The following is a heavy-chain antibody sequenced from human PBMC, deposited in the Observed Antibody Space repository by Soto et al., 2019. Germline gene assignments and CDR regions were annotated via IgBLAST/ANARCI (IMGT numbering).Heavy chain of an antibody. CDR3: ARDGTLYDSSAYYYLY. CDR2: ITPMFGTP. Sequence: QVQLVQSGAEVKKPGSSVKVSCKASGGTFSRYTITWVRQAPGQGLEWMGGITPMFGTPNYAQKFQGRVTITADESTSTAYMELSSLRSEDTAMYYWARDGTLYDSSAYYYLYWGQGTLVTVSS. V-gene: IGHV1-69*01. CDR1: GGTFSRYT. J-gene: IGHJ4*02. D-gene: IGHD3-22*01.